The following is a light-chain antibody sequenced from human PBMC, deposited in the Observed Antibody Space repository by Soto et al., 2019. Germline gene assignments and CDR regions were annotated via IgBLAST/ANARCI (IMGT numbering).Light chain of an antibody. CDR2: GAS. V-gene: IGKV3-20*01. CDR1: QSVSSSY. J-gene: IGKJ5*01. CDR3: QQYGSSPIT. Sequence: EIVLTQSPGTLSLSPGERATLSCRASQSVSSSYLVWYQQKPGQAPRLLIYGASSRATGIPDRFSGSASGTDFTLTISRLEPEDFAVYYCQQYGSSPITFGQGTRLENK.